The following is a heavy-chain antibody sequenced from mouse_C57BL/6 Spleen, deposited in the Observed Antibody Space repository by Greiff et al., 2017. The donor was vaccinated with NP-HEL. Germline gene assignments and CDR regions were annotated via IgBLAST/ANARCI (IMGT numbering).Heavy chain of an antibody. V-gene: IGHV1-54*01. CDR3: ARPAQATLSWFAY. CDR2: INPGSGGT. J-gene: IGHJ3*01. Sequence: QVQLQQSGAELVRPGTSVKVSCKASGYAFTNYLIEWVKQRPGQGLEWIGVINPGSGGTNYNEKFKGKATLTADKSSSTAYMQLSSLPSEDSAVYFCARPAQATLSWFAYWGKGALVTVST. CDR1: GYAFTNYL. D-gene: IGHD3-2*02.